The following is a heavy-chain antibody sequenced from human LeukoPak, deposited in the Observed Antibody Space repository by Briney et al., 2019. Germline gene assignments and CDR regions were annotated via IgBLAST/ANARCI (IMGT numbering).Heavy chain of an antibody. CDR1: GYTFTGYY. CDR3: ARVRSGDSLGY. Sequence: GASVKVSCKASGYTFTGYYMHWVRQAPGQGLEWMGWSNPNGSDTHYAQRIQGRVTMTSDTSISTAYMELRSLTSDDTALYYCARVRSGDSLGYWGQGTLLTVSS. V-gene: IGHV1-2*02. CDR2: SNPNGSDT. J-gene: IGHJ4*02. D-gene: IGHD2-15*01.